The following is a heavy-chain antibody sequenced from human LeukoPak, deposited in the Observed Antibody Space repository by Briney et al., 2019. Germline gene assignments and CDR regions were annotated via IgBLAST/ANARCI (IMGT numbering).Heavy chain of an antibody. D-gene: IGHD3-22*01. CDR3: TASGSSGYRPFDY. Sequence: SETLSLTCTVSGGSISSSSYYWGWIRQPPGKGLEWIGSIYYSGSTYYNPSLKSRVTISVDTSKNQFSLKLSSVTAADTAVYYCTASGSSGYRPFDYWGQGTLVTVSS. J-gene: IGHJ4*02. CDR2: IYYSGST. CDR1: GGSISSSSYY. V-gene: IGHV4-39*01.